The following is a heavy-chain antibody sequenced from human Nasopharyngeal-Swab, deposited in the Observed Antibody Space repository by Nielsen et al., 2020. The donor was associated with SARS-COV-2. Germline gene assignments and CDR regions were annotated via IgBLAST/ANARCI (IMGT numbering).Heavy chain of an antibody. CDR2: ISWNSGSI. Sequence: PGKGLEWASGISWNSGSIGYADSVKGRFTISRDNAKNSLYLQMNSLRAEDTALYYCAKGGGYSYGYDYWGQGTLVTVSS. J-gene: IGHJ4*02. D-gene: IGHD5-18*01. V-gene: IGHV3-9*01. CDR3: AKGGGYSYGYDY.